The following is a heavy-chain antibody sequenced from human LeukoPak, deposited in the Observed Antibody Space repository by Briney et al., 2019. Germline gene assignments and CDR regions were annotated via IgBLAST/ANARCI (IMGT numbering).Heavy chain of an antibody. CDR3: AEGRWFGPHWYFDL. V-gene: IGHV4-34*01. J-gene: IGHJ2*01. D-gene: IGHD3-10*01. CDR1: GGSFSGYY. Sequence: SETLSLTCAVYGGSFSGYYWSWIRQPPGKGLEWIGEINHSGSTNYNPSLKSRVTISVDTSKNQFSLKLSSVTAADTAVYYCAEGRWFGPHWYFDLWGRGTLVTVSS. CDR2: INHSGST.